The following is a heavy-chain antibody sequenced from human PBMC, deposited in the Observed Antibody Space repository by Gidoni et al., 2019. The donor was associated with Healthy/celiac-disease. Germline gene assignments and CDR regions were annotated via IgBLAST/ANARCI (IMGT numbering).Heavy chain of an antibody. J-gene: IGHJ5*02. Sequence: EVQLVESGGGLVQPGGSLRLSCAASGFTFSSSWMHWVRQAPGKGLVWVSRINSDGSSTSYADSVKGRFTISRDNAKNTLYLQMNSLRAEDTAVYYCARGYGDYPPDWFDPWGQGTLVTVSS. CDR1: GFTFSSSW. CDR2: INSDGSST. D-gene: IGHD4-17*01. V-gene: IGHV3-74*01. CDR3: ARGYGDYPPDWFDP.